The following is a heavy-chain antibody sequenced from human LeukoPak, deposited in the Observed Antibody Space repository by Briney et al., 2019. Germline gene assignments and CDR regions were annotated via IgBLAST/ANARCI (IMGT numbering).Heavy chain of an antibody. CDR2: IYPAHSDP. Sequence: SGSXXXSYWIGWVRRLPGKGREWMGIIYPAHSDPRYSPSFQGQLPVPAAKPISTAYLQWSSLKASDTALYYCARRNLYGRGGDWFDHWGQGTLVTVSS. J-gene: IGHJ5*02. CDR1: GSXXXSYW. CDR3: ARRNLYGRGGDWFDH. D-gene: IGHD3-10*02. V-gene: IGHV5-51*04.